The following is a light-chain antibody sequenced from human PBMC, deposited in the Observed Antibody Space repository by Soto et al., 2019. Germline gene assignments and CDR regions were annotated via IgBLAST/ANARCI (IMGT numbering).Light chain of an antibody. Sequence: EIVITRSPATQSVSPGETATLSCRASQSLSSNVAWYQPIPGQAPRVLIYDAFSRDTGIPARFSGSESGTEFTLTISSLQPEDFAVYYCQQRSNWSLTFGQGTRLEI. CDR2: DAF. CDR3: QQRSNWSLT. CDR1: QSLSSN. J-gene: IGKJ5*01. V-gene: IGKV3-11*01.